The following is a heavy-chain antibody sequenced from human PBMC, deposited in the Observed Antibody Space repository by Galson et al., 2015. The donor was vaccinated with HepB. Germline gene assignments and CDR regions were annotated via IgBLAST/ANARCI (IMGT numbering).Heavy chain of an antibody. D-gene: IGHD2-2*01. J-gene: IGHJ5*02. CDR1: GFTFSSYS. Sequence: SLRLSCAASGFTFSSYSMNWVRQAPGKGLEWVSSISSSSSYIYYADSVKGRFTISRDNAKNSLYLQMNSLRTEDTAVYYCARILGVVPAAPGWFDPWGQGTLVTVSS. V-gene: IGHV3-21*04. CDR3: ARILGVVPAAPGWFDP. CDR2: ISSSSSYI.